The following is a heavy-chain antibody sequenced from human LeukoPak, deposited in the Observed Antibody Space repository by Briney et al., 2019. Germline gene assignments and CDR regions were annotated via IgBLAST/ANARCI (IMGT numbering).Heavy chain of an antibody. Sequence: GGGLRLSCAASGFTFSGYAMNWVRQAPGKGLEWVSHIWTSSSGIDYADSVKGRFTISRDNVKNSLYLRMNSLRDEDTAVYYCARDHDYVFDYWGQGTLVTVCS. CDR3: ARDHDYVFDY. J-gene: IGHJ4*02. CDR2: IWTSSSGI. D-gene: IGHD4-17*01. CDR1: GFTFSGYA. V-gene: IGHV3-48*02.